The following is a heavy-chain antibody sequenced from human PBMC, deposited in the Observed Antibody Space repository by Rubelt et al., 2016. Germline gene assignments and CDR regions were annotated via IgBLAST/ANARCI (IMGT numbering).Heavy chain of an antibody. CDR3: ARTKTVEMATIPLAY. CDR2: INPSGGST. Sequence: QVQLVQSGAEVKKPGASVKVSCKASGYTFTSYYMHWVRQAPGQGLEWMGIINPSGGSTSYGPKFQGRVTMTRDTSTSTVYMELSSLRSEDTAVYYWARTKTVEMATIPLAYWGQGTLVTVSS. J-gene: IGHJ4*02. D-gene: IGHD5-24*01. V-gene: IGHV1-46*01. CDR1: GYTFTSYY.